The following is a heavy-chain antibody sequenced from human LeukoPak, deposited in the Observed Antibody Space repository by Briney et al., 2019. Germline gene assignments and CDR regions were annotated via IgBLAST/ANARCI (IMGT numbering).Heavy chain of an antibody. Sequence: GGSLRLSCAASGFTFSDYYMSWVRQAPGKGLEWVSAISGSGGSTYYADSVKGRFTISRDNSKNTLYLQMNSLRAEDTAVYYCAKEEEGYNKYQDYYFDYWGQGTLVTVSS. V-gene: IGHV3-23*01. J-gene: IGHJ4*02. CDR1: GFTFSDYY. CDR2: ISGSGGST. D-gene: IGHD5-24*01. CDR3: AKEEEGYNKYQDYYFDY.